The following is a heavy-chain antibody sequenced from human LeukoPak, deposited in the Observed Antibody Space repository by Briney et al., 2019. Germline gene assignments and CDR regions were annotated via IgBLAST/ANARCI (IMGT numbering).Heavy chain of an antibody. Sequence: SETLSLTCTVSGGSISSSSYYWGWIRQPPGEGLEWIGSIYYSGSTYYNPSLKSRVTISVDTSKNQFSLKLSSVTAADTAVYYCARRVGIGSSPGHWFDPWGQGTLVTVSS. D-gene: IGHD6-13*01. J-gene: IGHJ5*02. CDR3: ARRVGIGSSPGHWFDP. CDR1: GGSISSSSYY. CDR2: IYYSGST. V-gene: IGHV4-39*01.